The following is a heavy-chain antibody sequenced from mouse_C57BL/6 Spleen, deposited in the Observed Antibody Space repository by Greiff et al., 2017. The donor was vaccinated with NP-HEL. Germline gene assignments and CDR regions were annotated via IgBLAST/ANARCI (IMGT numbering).Heavy chain of an antibody. CDR3: AREALTGTYAMDY. D-gene: IGHD4-1*01. J-gene: IGHJ4*01. Sequence: EVQLVESGPGLVKPSQSLSLTCSVTGYSITSGYYWNWIRQFPGNKLEWMGYISYDGSNNYNPSLKNRISITRDTSKNQFFLKLNSVTTEDTATYYCAREALTGTYAMDYWGQGTSVTVSS. CDR1: GYSITSGYY. V-gene: IGHV3-6*01. CDR2: ISYDGSN.